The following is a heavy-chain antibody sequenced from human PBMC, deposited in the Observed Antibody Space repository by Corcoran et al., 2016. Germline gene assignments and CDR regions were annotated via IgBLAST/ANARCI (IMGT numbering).Heavy chain of an antibody. V-gene: IGHV3-30*18. CDR3: AKDLNSGVVPDN. J-gene: IGHJ4*02. D-gene: IGHD2-2*01. CDR2: ISYDGSNK. CDR1: GFTFSSYG. Sequence: QVQLVESGGGVVQPGRSLRLSCAASGFTFSSYGMHWVRQAPGKGLEWVAVISYDGSNKYYADSVKGRFTISRDNSKNTLYLQMNSLRAEDTAVYYCAKDLNSGVVPDNWGQGTLVTVSS.